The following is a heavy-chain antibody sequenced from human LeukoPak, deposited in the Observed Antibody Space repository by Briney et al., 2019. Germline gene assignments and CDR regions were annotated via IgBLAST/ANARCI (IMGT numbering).Heavy chain of an antibody. J-gene: IGHJ4*02. D-gene: IGHD3-3*01. CDR3: ARNWSGYIFDN. CDR2: INHSGST. Sequence: SETLSLTCAVYGGSFSGYYWSWIRQPPGKGLEWIGEINHSGSTNYNPSLKSRVTISVDTSKNQFSLKLSSVTAADTAVYYCARNWSGYIFDNWGQGTLVTVSS. V-gene: IGHV4-34*01. CDR1: GGSFSGYY.